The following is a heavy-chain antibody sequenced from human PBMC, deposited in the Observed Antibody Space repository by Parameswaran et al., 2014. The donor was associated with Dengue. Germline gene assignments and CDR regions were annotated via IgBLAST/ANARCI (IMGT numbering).Heavy chain of an antibody. Sequence: WIRQPPGKGLEWIGYIYHSGSTYYNPSLKSRVTISVDRSKNQFSLKLSSVTAADTAVYYCARDGDYDAFDIWGQGTMVTVSS. D-gene: IGHD4-17*01. CDR2: IYHSGST. V-gene: IGHV4-30-2*01. J-gene: IGHJ3*02. CDR3: ARDGDYDAFDI.